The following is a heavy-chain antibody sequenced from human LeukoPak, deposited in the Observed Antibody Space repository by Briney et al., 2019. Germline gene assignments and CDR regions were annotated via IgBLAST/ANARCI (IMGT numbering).Heavy chain of an antibody. CDR1: GFTFSDYY. CDR3: ARVSSSAIAAAGAFDY. CDR2: ISSSGSTI. V-gene: IGHV3-11*01. D-gene: IGHD6-13*01. J-gene: IGHJ4*02. Sequence: PGGSLRLSCAASGFTFSDYYMSWIRQAPGKGLEWVSYISSSGSTIYYADSVKGRFTISRDNAKHSLYLQMNSLRAEDTAVYYCARVSSSAIAAAGAFDYWGQGTLVTVSS.